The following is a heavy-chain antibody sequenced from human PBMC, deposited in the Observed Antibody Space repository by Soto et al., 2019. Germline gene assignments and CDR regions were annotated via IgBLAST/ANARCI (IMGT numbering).Heavy chain of an antibody. Sequence: ASETLSLTCTVSGGSISSGDYYWSWIRQPPGKGLEWIGYIYYSGSTYYNPSLKSRVTISVDTSKNQFSLKLSSVTAADTAVYYCARGGDCSSTSCYTWAYYYGMDVWCQGTTVTVSS. CDR1: GGSISSGDYY. CDR3: ARGGDCSSTSCYTWAYYYGMDV. CDR2: IYYSGST. V-gene: IGHV4-30-4*01. D-gene: IGHD2-2*02. J-gene: IGHJ6*02.